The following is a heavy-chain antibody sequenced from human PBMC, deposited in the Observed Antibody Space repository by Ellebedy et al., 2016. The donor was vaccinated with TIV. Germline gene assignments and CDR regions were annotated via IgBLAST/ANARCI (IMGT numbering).Heavy chain of an antibody. CDR2: IYYGGST. J-gene: IGHJ4*02. V-gene: IGHV4-59*01. CDR1: GGSISSYY. D-gene: IGHD3-9*01. Sequence: SETLSLTXTVSGGSISSYYWSWIRQPPGKGLEWIGYIYYGGSTNYNPSLKSRVTISVDTSKNQFSLKLSSVTAADTAVYYCARGTVIRYFDWWGQGTLVTVSS. CDR3: ARGTVIRYFDW.